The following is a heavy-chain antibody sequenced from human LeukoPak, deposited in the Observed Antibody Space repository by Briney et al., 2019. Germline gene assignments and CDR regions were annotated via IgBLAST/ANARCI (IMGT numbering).Heavy chain of an antibody. CDR3: ARDTYYYDSSGPVFDY. Sequence: PSETLSLTCTVSGGSISNNDWSWIRQPPGKGLEWIGYIYNSGSTNYNPSLKSRVTISVDTSKNQFSLKLSSVTAADTAVYYCARDTYYYDSSGPVFDYWGQGTLVTVSS. J-gene: IGHJ4*02. V-gene: IGHV4-59*01. D-gene: IGHD3-22*01. CDR1: GGSISNND. CDR2: IYNSGST.